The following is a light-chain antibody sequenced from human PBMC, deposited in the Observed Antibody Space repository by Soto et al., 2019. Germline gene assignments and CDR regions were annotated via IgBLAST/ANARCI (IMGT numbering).Light chain of an antibody. CDR1: QSVSSN. Sequence: EIVMTQSPATLSVSPGERATLSCRASQSVSSNLAWYQQKPGQAPRLLIYGASTRATCIPARFSGSGSGTEFTLTISSLQYEDFAVYYCQQYNNWPQTFGGGTKVDIK. V-gene: IGKV3-15*01. CDR2: GAS. J-gene: IGKJ4*01. CDR3: QQYNNWPQT.